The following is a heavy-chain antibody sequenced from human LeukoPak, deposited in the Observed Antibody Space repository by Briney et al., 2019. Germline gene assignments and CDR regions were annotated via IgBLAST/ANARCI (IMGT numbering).Heavy chain of an antibody. J-gene: IGHJ4*02. CDR2: INPSGGST. Sequence: ASVKVSCKASGYTFTSYYMHWVRQAPGQGLEWMGIINPSGGSTNYAQKLQGRVTMTTDTSTSTAYMELRSLRSDDTAVYYCARIRGYSYGYPLDYWGQGTLVTVSS. D-gene: IGHD5-18*01. V-gene: IGHV1-46*01. CDR3: ARIRGYSYGYPLDY. CDR1: GYTFTSYY.